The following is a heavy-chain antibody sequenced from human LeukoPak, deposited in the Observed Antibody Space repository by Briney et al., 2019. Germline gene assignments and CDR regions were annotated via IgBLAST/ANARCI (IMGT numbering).Heavy chain of an antibody. D-gene: IGHD3-3*01. CDR2: IYYSGST. V-gene: IGHV4-59*01. CDR1: GGSINNYY. J-gene: IGHJ6*02. Sequence: SETLSLTCTVSGGSINNYYWNWIRQPPGKGLEWIGYIYYSGSTNYNPSLKTRVTISVDKSKNQFSLKLNSVTAADTAVYYCARAPQDYDFWSGYYNYYYYYGMDVWGQGTTVTVSS. CDR3: ARAPQDYDFWSGYYNYYYYYGMDV.